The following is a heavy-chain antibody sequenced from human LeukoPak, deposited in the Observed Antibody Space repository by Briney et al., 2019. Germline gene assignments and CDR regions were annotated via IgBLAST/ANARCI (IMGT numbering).Heavy chain of an antibody. V-gene: IGHV4-59*01. D-gene: IGHD1-1*01. CDR2: IYYSGST. Sequence: SETLSLTCSVSGGSISSYYWSWIRQPPGKGLEWIGYIYYSGSTNYNPSLKSRVTISVDTSKNQFSLKLSSMTAAGTAVYYCARDLNWALEYWGQGTLVTVSS. CDR3: ARDLNWALEY. CDR1: GGSISSYY. J-gene: IGHJ4*02.